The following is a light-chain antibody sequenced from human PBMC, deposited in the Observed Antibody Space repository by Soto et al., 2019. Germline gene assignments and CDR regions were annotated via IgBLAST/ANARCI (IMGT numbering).Light chain of an antibody. CDR2: DAS. V-gene: IGKV3-20*01. Sequence: EIVLTQSPGTLSLSPGERATLSFRASQSVSNNYLAWYQQKPGQAPRLLLFDASTRATGIPDRFSGSGSGTDFTLTISRLEPEDFAVYYCQVYGMSPKTFGQGTKVDIK. CDR3: QVYGMSPKT. J-gene: IGKJ1*01. CDR1: QSVSNNY.